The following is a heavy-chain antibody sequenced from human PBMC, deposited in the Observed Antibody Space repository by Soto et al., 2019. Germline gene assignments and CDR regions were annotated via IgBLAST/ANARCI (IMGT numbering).Heavy chain of an antibody. CDR3: XXXXXXWLVTSDFNY. D-gene: IGHD6-19*01. V-gene: IGHV3-30*03. J-gene: IGHJ4*02. Sequence: VQLVESGGGVVQPGRSLRLSCAASGFTXSDYAMHWVRQAPGKGLEWVAVVSHDGRNTHYADSVKGRFTISRDSSKNTVSLEMTSXXAXXXXXXXXXXXXXXWLVTSDFNYWGQGALVTVSS. CDR2: VSHDGRNT. CDR1: GFTXSDYA.